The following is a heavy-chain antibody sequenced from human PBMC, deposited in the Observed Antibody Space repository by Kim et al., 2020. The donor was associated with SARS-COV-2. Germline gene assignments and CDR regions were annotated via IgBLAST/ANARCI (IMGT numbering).Heavy chain of an antibody. D-gene: IGHD3-10*01. CDR2: INPNSGGT. CDR1: GYTFTGYY. Sequence: ASVKVSCKASGYTFTGYYMHWVRQAPGQGLEWMGWINPNSGGTNYAQKFQGWVTMTRDTSISTAYMELSRLRSDDTAVYYCARDSRLLWFGEISPYGMDVWGQGTTVTVSS. CDR3: ARDSRLLWFGEISPYGMDV. V-gene: IGHV1-2*04. J-gene: IGHJ6*02.